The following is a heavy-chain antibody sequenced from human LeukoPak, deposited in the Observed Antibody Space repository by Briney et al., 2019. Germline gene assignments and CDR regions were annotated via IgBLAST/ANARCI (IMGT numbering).Heavy chain of an antibody. CDR1: GFTFSNYA. CDR3: AKGSNFDY. J-gene: IGHJ4*02. CDR2: ISGSGGSS. Sequence: GGSLRLSCAAYGFTFSNYAMSWVRQAPGKGLEWVSGISGSGGSSYYADSVKGRFTISRDNSKNTLYLQMNSLRAEDTAVYYCAKGSNFDYWGQGTLVTVSS. V-gene: IGHV3-23*01.